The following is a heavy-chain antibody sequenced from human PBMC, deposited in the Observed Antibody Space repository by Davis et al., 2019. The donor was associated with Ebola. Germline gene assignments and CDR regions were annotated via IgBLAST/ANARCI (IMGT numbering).Heavy chain of an antibody. CDR1: GFTFSSYG. CDR3: ARAPGVPAADY. J-gene: IGHJ4*02. V-gene: IGHV3-30*12. D-gene: IGHD2-2*01. CDR2: ISYDGSNK. Sequence: PGGSLRLSCAASGFTFSSYGMHWVRQAPGKGLEWVAVISYDGSNKYYADSVKGRFTISRDNSKNSLYLQMNSLRAEDTAVYYCARAPGVPAADYWGQGTLVTVSS.